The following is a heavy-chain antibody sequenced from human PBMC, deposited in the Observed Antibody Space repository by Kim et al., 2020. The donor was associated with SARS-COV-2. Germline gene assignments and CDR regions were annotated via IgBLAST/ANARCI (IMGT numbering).Heavy chain of an antibody. CDR1: GFTFSSYA. CDR3: AKDSSYCSGGSCYPETFDS. V-gene: IGHV3-23*01. CDR2: ISGSGGST. Sequence: GGSLRLSCAASGFTFSSYAMSWVRQAPGKGLEWVSAISGSGGSTYYAYSVKGRFTISRDNSKNTLYLQMNSLRAEDTAVYYCAKDSSYCSGGSCYPETFDSWGEGTLVTVSS. J-gene: IGHJ4*02. D-gene: IGHD2-15*01.